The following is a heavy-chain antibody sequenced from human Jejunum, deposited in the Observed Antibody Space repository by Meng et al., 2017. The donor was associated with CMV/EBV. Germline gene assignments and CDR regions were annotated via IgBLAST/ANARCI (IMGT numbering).Heavy chain of an antibody. V-gene: IGHV3-72*01. CDR3: ARVKKGLVGQTTFES. Sequence: TFSDNNIDWVRQAPGKGLEWVGRIRTKANTYTTLYAASVQDRFTVSRDDSKNSAYLQMNSLKTEDTAVYYCARVKKGLVGQTTFESWGQGTLVTVSS. CDR1: TFSDNN. D-gene: IGHD1-26*01. CDR2: IRTKANTYTT. J-gene: IGHJ4*02.